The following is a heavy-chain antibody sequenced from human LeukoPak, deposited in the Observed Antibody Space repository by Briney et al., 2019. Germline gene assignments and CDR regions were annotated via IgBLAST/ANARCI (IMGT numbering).Heavy chain of an antibody. CDR3: ARLDSYGDYFSRRFDP. D-gene: IGHD4-17*01. CDR2: ISGSGGST. CDR1: GFTFSSYA. J-gene: IGHJ5*02. Sequence: GGSLRLSCAASGFTFSSYAMSWVRQAPGKGLEWVSAISGSGGSTYYADSVKGRFTISRDNSKNTLYLQMNSLRAEDTAVYYCARLDSYGDYFSRRFDPWGQGTLVTVSS. V-gene: IGHV3-23*01.